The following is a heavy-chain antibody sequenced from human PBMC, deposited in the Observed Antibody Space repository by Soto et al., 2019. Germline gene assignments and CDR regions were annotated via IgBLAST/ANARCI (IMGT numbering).Heavy chain of an antibody. J-gene: IGHJ6*03. D-gene: IGHD2-15*01. CDR1: GYSFTSYW. CDR3: ARLGGEDYYYYYMDV. CDR2: IYPGDSNT. Sequence: GESLKISCKGSGYSFTSYWIGWVRQMPGKGLEWMGIIYPGDSNTRYSPSFQGQVTISADKSISTAYLQWSSLKASDTAMYYCARLGGEDYYYYYMDVWGKGTTVTVSS. V-gene: IGHV5-51*01.